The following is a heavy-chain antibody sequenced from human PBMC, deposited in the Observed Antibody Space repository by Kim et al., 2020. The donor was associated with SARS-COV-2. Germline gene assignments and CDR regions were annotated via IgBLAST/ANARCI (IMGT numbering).Heavy chain of an antibody. Sequence: NKYYADSVKGRFTISRDNSKNTLYLQMNSLRAEDTAVYYCARNWNDYFDYWGQGTLVTVSS. D-gene: IGHD1-1*01. V-gene: IGHV3-30*03. CDR3: ARNWNDYFDY. J-gene: IGHJ4*02. CDR2: NK.